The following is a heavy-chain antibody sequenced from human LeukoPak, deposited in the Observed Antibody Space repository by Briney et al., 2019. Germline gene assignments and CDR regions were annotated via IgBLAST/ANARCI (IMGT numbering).Heavy chain of an antibody. Sequence: PSETLSLTCAVYGGSFSGYYWSWIRQPPGKGLEWIGEINHSGSTNYNPSLKSRVTISVDTSKNQFFLKLSSVTAADTAVYYCASGAASNFDYWGQGTLVTVSS. CDR3: ASGAASNFDY. D-gene: IGHD6-13*01. J-gene: IGHJ4*02. V-gene: IGHV4-34*01. CDR2: INHSGST. CDR1: GGSFSGYY.